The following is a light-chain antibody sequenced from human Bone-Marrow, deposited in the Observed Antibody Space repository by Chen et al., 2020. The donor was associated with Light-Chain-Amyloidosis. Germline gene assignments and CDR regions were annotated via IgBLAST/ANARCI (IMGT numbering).Light chain of an antibody. Sequence: QSALTQPAAVSGSLGQSITVSCSGSHSDVGGYKFVSWYQHHPGKAPKLLIFEVSNRPSGISDRFAGSKSDNTASLTISGLQAEDEADYYCFSYTAWDTWVFGGGTKVTVL. CDR1: HSDVGGYKF. V-gene: IGLV2-14*01. CDR3: FSYTAWDTWV. J-gene: IGLJ3*02. CDR2: EVS.